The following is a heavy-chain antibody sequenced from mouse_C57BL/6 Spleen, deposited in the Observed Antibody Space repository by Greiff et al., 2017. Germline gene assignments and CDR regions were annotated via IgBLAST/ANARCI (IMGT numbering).Heavy chain of an antibody. V-gene: IGHV14-1*01. J-gene: IGHJ2*01. CDR2: IDPGDGDT. Sequence: VHVKQSGPELVRPGASVKLSCTASGFNIKDYYMHWVKQRPEQGLEWIGRIDPGDGDTEYAPKFQGKDTMTADTSSNTAYLQLSSLPSEDTAVYYCTPLLLRAFDYWGQGTTLTVSS. CDR3: TPLLLRAFDY. CDR1: GFNIKDYY. D-gene: IGHD2-12*01.